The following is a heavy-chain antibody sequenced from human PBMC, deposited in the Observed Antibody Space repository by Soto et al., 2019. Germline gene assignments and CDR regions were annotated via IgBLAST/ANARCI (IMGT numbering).Heavy chain of an antibody. Sequence: GGSLRLSCAASGFTFSSYWMYWVRQAPGKGLVWVSHINSDGSSTTHADSVKGRFTISRDNAKNTLYLQMNSLRAEDTAVYYCARDGSAATIDFDYWGQGTLVTVSS. V-gene: IGHV3-74*01. CDR1: GFTFSSYW. J-gene: IGHJ4*02. CDR3: ARDGSAATIDFDY. D-gene: IGHD5-12*01. CDR2: INSDGSST.